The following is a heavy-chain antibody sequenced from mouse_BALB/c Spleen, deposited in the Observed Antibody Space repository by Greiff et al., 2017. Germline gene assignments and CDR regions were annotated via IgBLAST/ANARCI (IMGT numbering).Heavy chain of an antibody. CDR1: GFTFSSYA. Sequence: DVKLVESGGGLVKPGGSLKLSCAASGFTFSSYAMSWVRQTPEKRLEWVASISSGGSTYYPDSVKGRFTISRENARNILYLQMSSLRSEDTAMYYCARGKYYGSSYYFDYWGQGTTLTVSS. D-gene: IGHD1-1*01. V-gene: IGHV5-6-5*01. CDR2: ISSGGST. J-gene: IGHJ2*01. CDR3: ARGKYYGSSYYFDY.